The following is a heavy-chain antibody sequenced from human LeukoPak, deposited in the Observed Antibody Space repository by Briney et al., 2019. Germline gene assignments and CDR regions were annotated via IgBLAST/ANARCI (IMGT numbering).Heavy chain of an antibody. CDR1: GFTFSSYA. Sequence: PGGSLRLSCAASGFTFSSYAMSWVRQAPGKGLEWVSVISGSGGSTYYADSVKGRFTISRDNSKNTLYLQMNSLRAEDTAVYYCAKAGGYYDSPGVVIGYFDYWGQGTLVTVSS. CDR2: ISGSGGST. V-gene: IGHV3-23*01. J-gene: IGHJ4*02. CDR3: AKAGGYYDSPGVVIGYFDY. D-gene: IGHD3-22*01.